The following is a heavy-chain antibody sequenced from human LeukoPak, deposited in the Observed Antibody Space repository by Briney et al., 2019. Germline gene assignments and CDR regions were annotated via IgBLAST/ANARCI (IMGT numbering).Heavy chain of an antibody. V-gene: IGHV4-39*02. CDR3: ARETRSSGYSV. Sequence: SETLSLTCTVSGGSISSSSYYWGWIRQPPGKGLEWIGSIYYSGSTYYNPSLKSRVTISVDTSKNQFSLKLSSVTAADTAVYYCARETRSSGYSVWGQGTTVTVSS. D-gene: IGHD6-19*01. J-gene: IGHJ6*02. CDR2: IYYSGST. CDR1: GGSISSSSYY.